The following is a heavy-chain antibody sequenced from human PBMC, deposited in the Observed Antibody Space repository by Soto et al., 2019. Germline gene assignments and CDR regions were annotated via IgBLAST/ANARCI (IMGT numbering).Heavy chain of an antibody. CDR1: GFTFSSYE. J-gene: IGHJ5*02. V-gene: IGHV3-48*03. CDR3: ARTQRRDISLPALNP. Sequence: GGSLRLSCAASGFTFSSYEMNWVRQAPGKGLEWVSYISSSGSTIYYADSVKGRFTISRDNAKNSLYLQMNSLRAEDTAVYYCARTQRRDISLPALNPWGQGTLVTVSS. CDR2: ISSSGSTI. D-gene: IGHD3-3*02.